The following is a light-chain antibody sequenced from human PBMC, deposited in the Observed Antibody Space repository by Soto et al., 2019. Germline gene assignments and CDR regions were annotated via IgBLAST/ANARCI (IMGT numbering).Light chain of an antibody. J-gene: IGKJ3*01. CDR1: QSRVYSDGQTY. V-gene: IGKV2-30*01. CDR3: MQAVYWPFT. CDR2: RVS. Sequence: DIVLTQSPLLLPVTLGQPASISCTSSQSRVYSDGQTYVSWFQQRPGQSPRRLIYRVSNRDTGVPVRFSASVSGTDFTLNISRVEAEDVAVYFCMQAVYWPFTFGPGTQVDSK.